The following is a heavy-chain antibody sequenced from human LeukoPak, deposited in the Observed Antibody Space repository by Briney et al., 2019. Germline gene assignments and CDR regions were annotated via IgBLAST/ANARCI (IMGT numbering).Heavy chain of an antibody. V-gene: IGHV3-74*01. CDR2: INSDGSST. D-gene: IGHD6-19*01. J-gene: IGHJ6*02. CDR3: AREYGSGWSMNYYYYYGMDV. CDR1: GFTFSSYW. Sequence: PGGSLRLSCAASGFTFSSYWMHWVRQAPGKGLVWVSRINSDGSSTSYADSVKGRFTISRDNAKNTLYLQMNSLRAEDTAVYYCAREYGSGWSMNYYYYYGMDVWGQGTTVTVSS.